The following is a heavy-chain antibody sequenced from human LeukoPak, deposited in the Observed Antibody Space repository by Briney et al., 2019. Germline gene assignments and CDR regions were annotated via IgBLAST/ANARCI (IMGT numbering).Heavy chain of an antibody. J-gene: IGHJ4*02. CDR1: GFTFSYYA. CDR3: ARLKAVAGMNLPLDY. CDR2: ISYDGSNK. Sequence: PGGSLRLSCAASGFTFSYYAMHWVRQAPGKGLEWVALISYDGSNKNYADSVKGRFTISRDNSKNTLYLQINSLRAEDTAVYYCARLKAVAGMNLPLDYWGQGTLVTVSS. V-gene: IGHV3-30*04. D-gene: IGHD6-19*01.